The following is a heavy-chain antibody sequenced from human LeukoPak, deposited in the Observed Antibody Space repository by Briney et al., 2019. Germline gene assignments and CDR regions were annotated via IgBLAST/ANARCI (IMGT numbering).Heavy chain of an antibody. V-gene: IGHV3-48*04. D-gene: IGHD2-2*01. CDR2: ISSSSSTI. CDR1: GFTFSSYS. CDR3: ARDDIVVVPAAMGYYYYYMDV. J-gene: IGHJ6*03. Sequence: GGSLRLSCAASGFTFSSYSMNWVRQAPGKGLEWVSYISSSSSTINYADSVKGRFTISRDNAKNSLYLQMNSLRAEDTAVYYCARDDIVVVPAAMGYYYYYMDVWGKGTTVTVSS.